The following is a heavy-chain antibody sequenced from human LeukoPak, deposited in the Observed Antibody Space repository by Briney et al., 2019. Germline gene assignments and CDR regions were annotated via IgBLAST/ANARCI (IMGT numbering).Heavy chain of an antibody. CDR3: ARRTTVAYFDY. CDR2: IYYRGST. CDR1: GGSISSSTYY. J-gene: IGHJ4*02. D-gene: IGHD4-23*01. V-gene: IGHV4-39*01. Sequence: KASETLSLTCTVSGGSISSSTYYWAWIRQPLGKGLEWIGSIYYRGSTSYNPSLKSRFTISVITSRNQFSLRLTSVTAADTAVYFCARRTTVAYFDYWGQGTLVTVSS.